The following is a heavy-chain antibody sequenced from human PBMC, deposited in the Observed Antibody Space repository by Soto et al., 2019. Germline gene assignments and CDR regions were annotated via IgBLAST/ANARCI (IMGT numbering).Heavy chain of an antibody. J-gene: IGHJ1*01. CDR3: AKAGGSTCGTEYFHH. D-gene: IGHD6-13*01. V-gene: IGHV3-30*18. Sequence: GGSLRLSCAASGFTFNIYGMHCVRQAPDKGLEWVALISYDGSNQYYADSVKGRFTISRDNSKNTLYMQMNSLTAEDTAIYYCAKAGGSTCGTEYFHHSGQGTMLTVSS. CDR2: ISYDGSNQ. CDR1: GFTFNIYG.